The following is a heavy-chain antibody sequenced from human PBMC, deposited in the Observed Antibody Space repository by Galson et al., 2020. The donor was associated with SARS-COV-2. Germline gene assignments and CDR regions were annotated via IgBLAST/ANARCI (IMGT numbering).Heavy chain of an antibody. CDR3: AREGMPGTTVLP. CDR2: IFPESGTT. CDR1: GGTFGTYS. J-gene: IGHJ5*02. V-gene: IGHV1-69*13. D-gene: IGHD1-7*01. Sequence: SVKVSCRASGGTFGTYSVGWVRQAPGQGLEWMGGIFPESGTTTYAQKFQGRLTLTADASTHTVYMEMSTLRSDDTAVYYCAREGMPGTTVLPWGQGTLVTVSS.